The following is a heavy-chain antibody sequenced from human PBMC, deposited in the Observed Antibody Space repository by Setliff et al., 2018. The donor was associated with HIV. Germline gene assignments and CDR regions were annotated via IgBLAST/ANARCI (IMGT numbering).Heavy chain of an antibody. CDR2: ISSSSSYK. CDR1: GFTFSSYS. CDR3: ARDFNYYYYYGMDV. J-gene: IGHJ6*02. V-gene: IGHV3-21*01. Sequence: GGSLRLSCAASGFTFSSYSMNWVRQAPGKGLEWVSSISSSSSYKYYADSVKGRFTISRDNAKNSLYLQMNSLRDEDTAVYYCARDFNYYYYYGMDVWGQGTTVTVSS.